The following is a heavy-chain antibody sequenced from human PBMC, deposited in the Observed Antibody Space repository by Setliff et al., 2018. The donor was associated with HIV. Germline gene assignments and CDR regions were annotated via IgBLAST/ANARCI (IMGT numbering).Heavy chain of an antibody. J-gene: IGHJ6*03. D-gene: IGHD3-3*01. Sequence: GASVKVSCKASGYTFTKYGISWVRQAPGQGLEWLGWINTNTGNPTYAQGFTGRFVFSLDTSVSAAFLQISSLKAEDTAVYYCARAQALLRVYYMDVWGKGTT. V-gene: IGHV7-4-1*02. CDR3: ARAQALLRVYYMDV. CDR2: INTNTGNP. CDR1: GYTFTKYG.